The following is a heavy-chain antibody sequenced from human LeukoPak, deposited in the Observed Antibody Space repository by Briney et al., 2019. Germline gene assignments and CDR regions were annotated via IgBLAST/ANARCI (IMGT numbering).Heavy chain of an antibody. Sequence: ASVKVSCRASGYTFTSYDIKWVRQATGQGLEWMGRMNPNSGNTDYAQKFQGRVTMTRNTSISTAYMELSSLRSEDTAVYYCARGPIAVAGTGNWYFDLWGRGTLVTVSS. CDR1: GYTFTSYD. D-gene: IGHD6-19*01. CDR3: ARGPIAVAGTGNWYFDL. J-gene: IGHJ2*01. CDR2: MNPNSGNT. V-gene: IGHV1-8*01.